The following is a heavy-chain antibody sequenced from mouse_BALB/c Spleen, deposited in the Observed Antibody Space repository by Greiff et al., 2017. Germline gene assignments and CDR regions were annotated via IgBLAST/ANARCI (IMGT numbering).Heavy chain of an antibody. V-gene: IGHV5-17*02. D-gene: IGHD2-10*02. Sequence: EVQVVESGGGLVQPGGSRKLSCAASGFTFSSFGMHWVRQAPEKGLEWVAYISSGSSTIYYADTVKGRFTISRDNPKNTLFLQMTSLRSEDTAMYYCARSGYGNIFDYWGQGTTLTVSS. J-gene: IGHJ2*01. CDR3: ARSGYGNIFDY. CDR1: GFTFSSFG. CDR2: ISSGSSTI.